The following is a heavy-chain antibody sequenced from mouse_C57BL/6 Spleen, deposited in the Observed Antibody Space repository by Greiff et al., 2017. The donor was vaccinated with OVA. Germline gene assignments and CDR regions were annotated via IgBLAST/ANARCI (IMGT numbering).Heavy chain of an antibody. CDR1: GFTFSDYG. D-gene: IGHD1-1*01. J-gene: IGHJ3*01. CDR3: ARARDYGSSQFAY. Sequence: EVHLVESGGGLVKPGGSLKLSCAASGFTFSDYGMHWVRQAPEKGLEWVAYISSGSSTTYYADTVKGRFTISRDNAKNTLFLQMTSLTSEDTAMYYCARARDYGSSQFAYWGQGTLVTVSA. CDR2: ISSGSSTT. V-gene: IGHV5-17*01.